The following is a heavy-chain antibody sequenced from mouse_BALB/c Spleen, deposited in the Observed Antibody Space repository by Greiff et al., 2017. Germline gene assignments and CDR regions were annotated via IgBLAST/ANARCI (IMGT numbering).Heavy chain of an antibody. D-gene: IGHD2-1*01. V-gene: IGHV1-87*01. Sequence: VKLMESGAELARPGASVKLSCKASGYTFTSYWMQWVKQRPGQGLEWIGAIYPGDGDTRYTQKFEGKATLTADKSSSTAYMQLSSLASEDSAVYYCARSFRRNYGYAMDYWGQGTSVTVSS. J-gene: IGHJ4*01. CDR3: ARSFRRNYGYAMDY. CDR2: IYPGDGDT. CDR1: GYTFTSYW.